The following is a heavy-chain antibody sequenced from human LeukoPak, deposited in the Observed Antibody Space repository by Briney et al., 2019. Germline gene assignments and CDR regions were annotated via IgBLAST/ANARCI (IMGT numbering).Heavy chain of an antibody. CDR2: VSNSGATT. J-gene: IGHJ4*02. CDR3: ARAHTKYVDVVATNY. D-gene: IGHD5-12*01. Sequence: GGSLRLSCAASRFTFSSYAMSWVRQPPGKGLEWVSAVSNSGATTYYADSVKGRFTISRDNSKNTLFLQMNSLRAVDTAVYYCARAHTKYVDVVATNYWGQGTLVTVSS. CDR1: RFTFSSYA. V-gene: IGHV3-23*01.